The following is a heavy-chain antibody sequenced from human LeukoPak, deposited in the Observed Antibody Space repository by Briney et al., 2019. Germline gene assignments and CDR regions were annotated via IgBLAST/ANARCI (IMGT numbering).Heavy chain of an antibody. CDR2: ISSGSSYT. V-gene: IGHV3-21*05. J-gene: IGHJ4*02. CDR3: QGYCTSTSCHPDY. D-gene: IGHD2-2*01. CDR1: GFTFSTYS. Sequence: GGSLILPCAASGFTFSTYSMNWVRQAPGKGLEWVSYISSGSSYTNYADSVKGRFTISRDNAKNSLYLQMDSLRAEDTAVYYCQGYCTSTSCHPDYWGQGTQVTVSS.